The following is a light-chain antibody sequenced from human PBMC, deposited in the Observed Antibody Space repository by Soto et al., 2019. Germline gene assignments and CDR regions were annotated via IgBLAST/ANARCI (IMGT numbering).Light chain of an antibody. CDR3: TSYTGDDFTFI. V-gene: IGLV2-11*01. J-gene: IGLJ1*01. CDR1: SSDVGFYNY. CDR2: DVS. Sequence: QSVLTQPRSVSGSPGQSVTISCTGTSSDVGFYNYVSWYQQHPGKAPKIMIYDVSKRPSGVPDRFSGPKSGNTASLIVSGLQPDDEAEYHCTSYTGDDFTFIFGTGTKSPS.